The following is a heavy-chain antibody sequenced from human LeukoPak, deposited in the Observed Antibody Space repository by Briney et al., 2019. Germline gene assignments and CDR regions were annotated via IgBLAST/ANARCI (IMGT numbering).Heavy chain of an antibody. CDR3: ATDLGPKYSSGWYSAFDI. J-gene: IGHJ3*02. V-gene: IGHV1-24*01. D-gene: IGHD6-19*01. CDR1: GGTFSSYA. Sequence: ASVKVSCKASGGTFSSYAISWVRQAPGKGLEWMGGFDPEDGETIYAQKFQGRVTMTEDTSTDTAYMELSSLRSEDTAVYYCATDLGPKYSSGWYSAFDIWGQGTMVTVSS. CDR2: FDPEDGET.